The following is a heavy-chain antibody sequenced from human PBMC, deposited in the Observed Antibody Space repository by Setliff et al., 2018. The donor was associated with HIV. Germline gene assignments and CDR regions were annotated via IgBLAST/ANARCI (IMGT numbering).Heavy chain of an antibody. V-gene: IGHV4-4*09. J-gene: IGHJ4*02. CDR3: ARDRSDYYNLPGYFDH. CDR2: RSTTGST. Sequence: PSETLSLTCNVSGVSISTDYWTWIRQSPGKGLEWIGFRSTTGSTNYNPSLRSRVTISVDTSRNQFSLKLSSVTAADTAVYYCARDRSDYYNLPGYFDHWGQGTPVTVSS. D-gene: IGHD3-3*01. CDR1: GVSISTDY.